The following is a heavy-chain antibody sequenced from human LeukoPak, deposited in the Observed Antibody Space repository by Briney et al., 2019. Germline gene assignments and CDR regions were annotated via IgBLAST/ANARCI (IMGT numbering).Heavy chain of an antibody. CDR3: ASYSGSYYDFDY. CDR1: GGSISSNRHY. V-gene: IGHV4-39*07. D-gene: IGHD1-26*01. Sequence: SETLSLTCTVSGGSISSNRHYWAWIRQPPGKGLEWIGEIYHSGSTNYNPSLKSRVTISVDKSKNQFSLKLSSVTAADTAVYYCASYSGSYYDFDYWGQGTLVTVSS. J-gene: IGHJ4*02. CDR2: IYHSGST.